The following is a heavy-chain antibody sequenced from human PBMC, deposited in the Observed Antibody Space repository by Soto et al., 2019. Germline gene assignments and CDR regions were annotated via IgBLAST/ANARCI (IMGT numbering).Heavy chain of an antibody. D-gene: IGHD5-18*01. Sequence: SETLSLTCAVSGASISTNNWWSWVRQPPGKGLEWIGEVYHSGSTNCNPSLKSRVTISIDKSKNQFSLRLTSMTAEDTAVYYCARAAAGGYSSGYFDFWGQGTLVTVSS. CDR1: GASISTNNW. CDR2: VYHSGST. J-gene: IGHJ4*02. V-gene: IGHV4-4*02. CDR3: ARAAAGGYSSGYFDF.